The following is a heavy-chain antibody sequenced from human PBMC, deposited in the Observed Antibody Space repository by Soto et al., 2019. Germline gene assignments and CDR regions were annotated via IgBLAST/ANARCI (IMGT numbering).Heavy chain of an antibody. D-gene: IGHD7-27*01. CDR1: GFTFSGSA. Sequence: GESLKISCAASGFTFSGSAMHWVRQASGKGLEWVGRIRSKANSYATAYAASVKGRFTISRDDSKNTAYLQMNSLKTEDTAVYYCTRQELTGTLGAFDIWGQGTMVTVSS. V-gene: IGHV3-73*01. CDR3: TRQELTGTLGAFDI. J-gene: IGHJ3*02. CDR2: IRSKANSYAT.